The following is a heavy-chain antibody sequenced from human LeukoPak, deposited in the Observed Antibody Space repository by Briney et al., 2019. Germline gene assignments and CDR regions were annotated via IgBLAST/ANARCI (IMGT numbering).Heavy chain of an antibody. CDR3: AIREGFLEWYGLIANY. J-gene: IGHJ4*02. D-gene: IGHD3-3*01. Sequence: PSETLSLTCTVSGGSISSGDYYWSWIRQPPGKGLEWIGYIYYSGSTYYNPSLKSRVTISVDTSKNQFSLKLSSVTAADTAVYYCAIREGFLEWYGLIANYWGQGTLVTVSS. CDR1: GGSISSGDYY. CDR2: IYYSGST. V-gene: IGHV4-30-4*01.